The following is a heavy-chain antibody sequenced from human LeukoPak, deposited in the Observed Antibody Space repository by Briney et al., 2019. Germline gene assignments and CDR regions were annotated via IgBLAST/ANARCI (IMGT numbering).Heavy chain of an antibody. CDR2: IIPIFGTA. CDR3: ARDSQKYSSGWYPLIDY. Sequence: SVKVSCKASGGTFSSYAISWVRQAPGQGLEWMGRIIPIFGTANYAQKFQGRVTITTDESTSTAYMELSSLRSEDTAVYYCARDSQKYSSGWYPLIDYWGQGTLVTVSS. J-gene: IGHJ4*02. V-gene: IGHV1-69*05. D-gene: IGHD6-19*01. CDR1: GGTFSSYA.